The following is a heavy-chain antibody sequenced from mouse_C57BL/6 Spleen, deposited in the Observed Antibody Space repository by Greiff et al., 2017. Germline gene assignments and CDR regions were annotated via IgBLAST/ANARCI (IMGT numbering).Heavy chain of an antibody. Sequence: QLQQSDAELVKPGASVKISCKVFGYTFTDQTIHRMKQRPEQGLEWIGYIYSRDGSTKYNEKFKGKATLTADKSSSTAYMQLSILTSEDSAVYFCARSGTTVPYFDYWGQGTTLTVSS. J-gene: IGHJ2*01. CDR2: IYSRDGST. CDR3: ARSGTTVPYFDY. D-gene: IGHD1-1*01. CDR1: GYTFTDQT. V-gene: IGHV1-78*01.